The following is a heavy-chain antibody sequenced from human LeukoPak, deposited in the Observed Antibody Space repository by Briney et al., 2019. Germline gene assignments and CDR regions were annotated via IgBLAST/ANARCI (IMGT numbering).Heavy chain of an antibody. CDR2: IYYSGST. CDR3: AKAIVVVPAAFMGFDP. D-gene: IGHD2-2*01. CDR1: GGSISSYY. J-gene: IGHJ5*02. V-gene: IGHV4-59*01. Sequence: SETLSLTYTVSGGSISSYYWSWIRQPPGKGLEWIGYIYYSGSTNYNPSLKSRVTISVDTSKNQFSLKLSSVTAADTAVYYCAKAIVVVPAAFMGFDPWGQGTLVTVSS.